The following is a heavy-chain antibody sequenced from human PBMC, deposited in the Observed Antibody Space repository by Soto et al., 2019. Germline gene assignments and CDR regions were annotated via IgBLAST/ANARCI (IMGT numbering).Heavy chain of an antibody. CDR2: ISGSGGST. D-gene: IGHD2-15*01. CDR3: AKDSLYCSGGSCYHY. V-gene: IGHV3-23*01. J-gene: IGHJ4*02. CDR1: GFTFSSYA. Sequence: GGSLRLSCAASGFTFSSYAMSWVRQAPGKGLEWVSAISGSGGSTYYADSVKGRFTISRDNSKNTLYLQMNSLRAEDTAVYYCAKDSLYCSGGSCYHYWGQGTLVTVSS.